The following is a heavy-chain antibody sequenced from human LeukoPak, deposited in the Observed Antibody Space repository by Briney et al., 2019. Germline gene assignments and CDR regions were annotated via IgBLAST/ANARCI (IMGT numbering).Heavy chain of an antibody. CDR2: INHSGST. CDR3: ARGPYDIVVVVAATALRPFDY. D-gene: IGHD2-15*01. V-gene: IGHV4-34*01. J-gene: IGHJ4*02. CDR1: GFTFSSYA. Sequence: GSLRLSCAASGFTFSSYAMSWVRQPPGKGLEWIGEINHSGSTNYNPSLKSRVTISVDTSKNQFSLKLSSVTAADTAVYYCARGPYDIVVVVAATALRPFDYWGQGTLVTVSS.